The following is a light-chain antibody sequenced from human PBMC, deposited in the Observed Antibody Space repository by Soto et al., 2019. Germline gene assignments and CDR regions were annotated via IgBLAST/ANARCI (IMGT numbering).Light chain of an antibody. CDR2: GTP. Sequence: DIVLTQSPGTLSLSPGERASLSCRGSQSVDSNYLAWYQRKSGQAPRLXLYGTPSMATGIPYRFRDRMLGTDFTLXISRREPEDFEIDYSQQYGESPQTCREGTKVDIK. CDR3: QQYGESPQT. J-gene: IGKJ4*01. CDR1: QSVDSNY. V-gene: IGKV3-20*01.